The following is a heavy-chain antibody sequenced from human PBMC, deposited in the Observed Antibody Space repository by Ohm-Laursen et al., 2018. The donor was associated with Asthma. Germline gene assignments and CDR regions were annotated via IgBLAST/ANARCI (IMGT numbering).Heavy chain of an antibody. Sequence: GSLRLSCTASGYTFSRYSIHWVRQIPGKGLEWVSYISSSSSYTNYADSVKGRFTISRDNARNSVYLQMNSLRAEDTAVYYCARDSGYSGYYGSYHSYGMDVWGQGTTVTVSS. D-gene: IGHD3-10*01. CDR3: ARDSGYSGYYGSYHSYGMDV. CDR1: GYTFSRYS. CDR2: ISSSSSYT. J-gene: IGHJ6*02. V-gene: IGHV3-21*05.